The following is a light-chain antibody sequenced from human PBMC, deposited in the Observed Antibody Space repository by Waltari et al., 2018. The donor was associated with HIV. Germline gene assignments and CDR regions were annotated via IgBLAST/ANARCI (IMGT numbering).Light chain of an antibody. Sequence: EIVLTQSPATLSVSPGERATLSCRAGQTIGTNLAWYQQKPGQPPRLLIYGASTRATGIPARFSGSGSETEFTLTISSLQSEDFVLYFCQQYNNWPPYTFGQGTKLEIK. J-gene: IGKJ2*01. CDR2: GAS. CDR3: QQYNNWPPYT. V-gene: IGKV3-15*01. CDR1: QTIGTN.